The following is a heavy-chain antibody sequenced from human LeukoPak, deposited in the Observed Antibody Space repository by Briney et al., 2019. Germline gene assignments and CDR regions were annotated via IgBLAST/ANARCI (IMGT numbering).Heavy chain of an antibody. J-gene: IGHJ4*02. CDR2: IIPIFGTA. D-gene: IGHD5-18*01. V-gene: IGHV1-69*13. CDR1: GGTFSSYA. CDR3: ARDRITGYGPFHY. Sequence: RASVKVSCKASGGTFSSYAISWVRQAPGQGLEWMGGIIPIFGTANYAQKFQGRVTITADESTSTAYMELSSLRSEDTAVYYCARDRITGYGPFHYWGQGTLVTVSS.